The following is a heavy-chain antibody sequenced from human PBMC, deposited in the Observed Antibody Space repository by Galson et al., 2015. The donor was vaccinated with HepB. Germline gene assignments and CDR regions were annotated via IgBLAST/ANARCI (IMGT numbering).Heavy chain of an antibody. CDR3: ARDRGSTGYYGMDV. V-gene: IGHV3-48*03. D-gene: IGHD1-26*01. Sequence: SLRLSCAASGFTFSSYEMNWVRQAPGKGLEWVSYISSSGSTIYYADSVKGRFTISRDNAKNSLYLQMNSLRAEDTAVYYCARDRGSTGYYGMDVWGQGTTVTVSS. J-gene: IGHJ6*02. CDR1: GFTFSSYE. CDR2: ISSSGSTI.